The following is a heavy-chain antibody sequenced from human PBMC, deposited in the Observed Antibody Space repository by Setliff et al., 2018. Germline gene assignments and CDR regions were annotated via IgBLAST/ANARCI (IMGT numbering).Heavy chain of an antibody. CDR2: MNPNSGGT. V-gene: IGHV1-2*02. J-gene: IGHJ6*03. D-gene: IGHD3-16*02. CDR3: ARVKAPALYYYMDV. CDR1: GYTFTSYG. Sequence: ASVKVSCKASGYTFTSYGINWVRQATGQGLEWMGWMNPNSGGTNYAQKFQGRVTMTRDTSISTAYMELSRLRSDDTAVYYCARVKAPALYYYMDVWGKGTTVTVSS.